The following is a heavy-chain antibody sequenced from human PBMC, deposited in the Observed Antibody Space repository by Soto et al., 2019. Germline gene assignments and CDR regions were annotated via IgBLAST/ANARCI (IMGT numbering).Heavy chain of an antibody. Sequence: QVQLQESGPGLVKPSQTLSLTCTVSGGSISSGGYYWSWIRQHPGKGLEWIGYIYYSGSTYYNPSIKSRVTIAVDTYNNQFSLKLSSVAAADTAVYYCAREDPNWGRFDYWGQGTLVTVSS. CDR3: AREDPNWGRFDY. CDR2: IYYSGST. V-gene: IGHV4-31*03. D-gene: IGHD7-27*01. CDR1: GGSISSGGYY. J-gene: IGHJ4*02.